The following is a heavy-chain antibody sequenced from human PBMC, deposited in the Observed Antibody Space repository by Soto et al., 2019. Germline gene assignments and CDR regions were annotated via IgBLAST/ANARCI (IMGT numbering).Heavy chain of an antibody. V-gene: IGHV3-7*03. CDR1: GFTFSSYW. CDR3: AKEAVRGYSGYDYNWFDP. J-gene: IGHJ5*02. Sequence: GGSLRLSCAASGFTFSSYWMSWVRQAPGKGLEWVANIKQDGSEKYYVDSVKGRFTISRDNAKNSLYLQMNSLRAEDTAVYYCAKEAVRGYSGYDYNWFDPWGQGTLVTVSS. D-gene: IGHD5-12*01. CDR2: IKQDGSEK.